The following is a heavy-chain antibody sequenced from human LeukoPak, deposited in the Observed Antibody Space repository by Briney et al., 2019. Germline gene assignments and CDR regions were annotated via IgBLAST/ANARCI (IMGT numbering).Heavy chain of an antibody. CDR3: ARHRCSSTTCSFDS. D-gene: IGHD2-2*01. J-gene: IGHJ4*02. Sequence: GGSLRLSCAASGFTFNNYAMTWVRQTPGKGPEWVSLISWKGDTTAYAESVRGRFTISRDNAKNSLYLRMNSLRPEDTAFYHCARHRCSSTTCSFDSWGQGSLVTVSS. CDR1: GFTFNNYA. V-gene: IGHV3-20*01. CDR2: ISWKGDTT.